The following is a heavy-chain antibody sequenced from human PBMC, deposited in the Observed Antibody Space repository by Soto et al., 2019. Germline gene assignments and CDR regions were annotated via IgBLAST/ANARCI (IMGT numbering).Heavy chain of an antibody. CDR2: INADNGNT. D-gene: IGHD1-7*01. V-gene: IGHV1-3*01. CDR1: GYAFTIYI. CDR3: ARSNWNWDYFDY. J-gene: IGHJ4*02. Sequence: GASVKVSCKTSGYAFTIYIIRWLRQAPGQGLEWMGWINADNGNTKYSQKFQGRVTITRDTSASTAYMELSSLRSEDTAVYYCARSNWNWDYFDYWGQGTLVTVSS.